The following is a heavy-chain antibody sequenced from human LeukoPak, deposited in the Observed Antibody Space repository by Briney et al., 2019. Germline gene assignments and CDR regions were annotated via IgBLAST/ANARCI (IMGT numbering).Heavy chain of an antibody. CDR2: IYYSGST. CDR1: GGSISSSSYY. CDR3: ARVLRLYKYYFDY. D-gene: IGHD1-14*01. V-gene: IGHV4-39*01. J-gene: IGHJ4*02. Sequence: KPSETLSLTCTVSGGSISSSSYYWGWIRQPPGKGLEWIGSIYYSGSTYYNPSLKSRVTISVDTSKNQFSLKLSSVTAADTAVYYCARVLRLYKYYFDYWGQGTLVTVSS.